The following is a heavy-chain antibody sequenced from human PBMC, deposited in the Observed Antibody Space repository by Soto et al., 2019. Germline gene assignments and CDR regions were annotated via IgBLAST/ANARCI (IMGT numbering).Heavy chain of an antibody. CDR3: ARQWGSVAGIRWFDP. V-gene: IGHV3-74*01. J-gene: IGHJ5*02. CDR2: IKGDDIGT. Sequence: GGSLRLSCAASGFTFSGNWMHWVRQAPGKGLVWVSRIKGDDIGTTYADSVKGRFTISRDDAKNTLYLQMNSLREEDTAVYYCARQWGSVAGIRWFDPWGQGTLVTVSS. CDR1: GFTFSGNW. D-gene: IGHD6-19*01.